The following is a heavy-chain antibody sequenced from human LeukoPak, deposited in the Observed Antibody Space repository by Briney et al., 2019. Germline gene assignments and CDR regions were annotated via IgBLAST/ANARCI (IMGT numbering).Heavy chain of an antibody. J-gene: IGHJ4*02. CDR3: ARDTSSGLDY. Sequence: GGSLRLSCAASGFTFSSYSMNWVRQAPGKGLEWVSSISSSSSYIYYADSVKGRFTISRDNSKNALYLQMNSLRAEDTAVYYCARDTSSGLDYWGQGTLVTVSS. CDR1: GFTFSSYS. D-gene: IGHD3-3*01. V-gene: IGHV3-21*06. CDR2: ISSSSSYI.